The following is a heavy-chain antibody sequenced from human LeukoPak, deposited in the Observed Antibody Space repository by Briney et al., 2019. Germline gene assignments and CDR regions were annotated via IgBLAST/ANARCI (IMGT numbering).Heavy chain of an antibody. CDR2: IYLDDSDA. V-gene: IGHV5-51*01. CDR1: GYKFTSHW. Sequence: GESLKISFKGSGYKFTSHWIGWVRQMPGKGLEWMGIIYLDDSDARYSPSFEGQVTISVDKSISTAYLQWSSLKASDTAMYYCARSPYNSGWHYFDYWGQGTLVTVSS. J-gene: IGHJ4*02. D-gene: IGHD6-19*01. CDR3: ARSPYNSGWHYFDY.